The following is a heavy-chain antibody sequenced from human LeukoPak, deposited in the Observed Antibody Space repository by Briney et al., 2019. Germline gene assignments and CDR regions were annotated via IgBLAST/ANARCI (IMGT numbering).Heavy chain of an antibody. J-gene: IGHJ6*02. D-gene: IGHD1-1*01. V-gene: IGHV3-21*01. Sequence: GGSLRLSCAASGFIFNDYTMNWVRQAPGKGLEWVSSIRGSGTYIYYADSVKGRFTISSDNARNSLYLQMNNLRAEDTAVYYCATSHGTFYYYGLDVWGQGTTVTVSS. CDR2: IRGSGTYI. CDR1: GFIFNDYT. CDR3: ATSHGTFYYYGLDV.